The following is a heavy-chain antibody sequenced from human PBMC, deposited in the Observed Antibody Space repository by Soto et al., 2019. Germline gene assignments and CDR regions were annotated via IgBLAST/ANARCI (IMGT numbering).Heavy chain of an antibody. CDR2: IRGSGGST. CDR3: AKGGYCSSTSCDSDAFDI. CDR1: GFTFSSYA. J-gene: IGHJ3*02. D-gene: IGHD2-2*01. Sequence: EVQLLESGGGLVQPGGSLRLSCAASGFTFSSYAMSWVRQAPGKGLEWVSAIRGSGGSTYYADSVKGRFTISRDNSKNTLYLQMNSLRAEDTAVYYCAKGGYCSSTSCDSDAFDIWGQGTMVTVSS. V-gene: IGHV3-23*01.